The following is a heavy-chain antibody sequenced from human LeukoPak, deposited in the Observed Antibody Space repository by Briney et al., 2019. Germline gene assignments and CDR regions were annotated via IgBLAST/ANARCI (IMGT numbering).Heavy chain of an antibody. Sequence: PGEPLKISCKGSGYSFTSYWSGWVRQMPGKGLGGMAIIYPGDYDTSYSPSFHGHVTISADKSISPAYLQWSSLKASDTAMYYCARHGPNYYGMDVWGQGTTVTVSS. V-gene: IGHV5-51*01. CDR3: ARHGPNYYGMDV. CDR2: IYPGDYDT. J-gene: IGHJ6*02. CDR1: GYSFTSYW.